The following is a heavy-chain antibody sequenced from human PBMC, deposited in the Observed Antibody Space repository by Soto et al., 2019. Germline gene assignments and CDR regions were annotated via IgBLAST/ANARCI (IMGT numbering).Heavy chain of an antibody. CDR2: ISGSGGST. CDR3: AKHYYYDSSGYYPLTYFDY. CDR1: GFTFSSYA. Sequence: GGSLRLSCAASGFTFSSYAMSWVRQAQGKGLEWVSAISGSGGSTYYADSVKGRFTISRDNSKNTLYLQMNSLRAEDTAVYYCAKHYYYDSSGYYPLTYFDYWGQGTLVTVSS. D-gene: IGHD3-22*01. V-gene: IGHV3-23*01. J-gene: IGHJ4*02.